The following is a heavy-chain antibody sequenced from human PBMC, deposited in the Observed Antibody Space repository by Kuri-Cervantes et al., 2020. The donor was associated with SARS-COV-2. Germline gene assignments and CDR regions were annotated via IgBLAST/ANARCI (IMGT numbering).Heavy chain of an antibody. CDR2: ISAYNGNT. J-gene: IGHJ6*02. CDR1: GGTFTSYG. V-gene: IGHV1-18*04. CDR3: ARDSLLPYYYGMDV. Sequence: ASVKVSCKASGGTFTSYGISWVRQAPGQGLEWMGWISAYNGNTNYAQKLQGRVTMTTDTSTSTAYMELRSLRSDDTAVYYCARDSLLPYYYGMDVWGQGTTVTVSS. D-gene: IGHD2-15*01.